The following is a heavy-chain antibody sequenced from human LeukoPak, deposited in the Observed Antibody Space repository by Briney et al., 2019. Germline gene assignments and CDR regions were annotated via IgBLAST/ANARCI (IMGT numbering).Heavy chain of an antibody. J-gene: IGHJ6*03. CDR2: IYYSGST. Sequence: SETLSLTCAVYGGSFSGYYWGWIRQPPGKGLEWIGSIYYSGSTYYNPSLKSRVTISVDTSKNQFSLKLSSVTAADTAVYYRARSVTMVRGVISPTLTYMDVWGKGTTVTVSS. CDR1: GGSFSGYY. V-gene: IGHV4-34*01. D-gene: IGHD3-10*01. CDR3: ARSVTMVRGVISPTLTYMDV.